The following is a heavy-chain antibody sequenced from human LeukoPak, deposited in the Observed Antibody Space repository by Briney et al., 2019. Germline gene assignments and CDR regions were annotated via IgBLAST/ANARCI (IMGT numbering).Heavy chain of an antibody. J-gene: IGHJ4*02. CDR2: IYYSGST. V-gene: IGHV4-59*01. CDR1: GRSISLYY. CDR3: ARDSSSWNY. D-gene: IGHD6-13*01. Sequence: SESLSLTRTFSGRSISLYYWSWIRQPPAKGREWVGYIYYSGSTNYNPSLKTRVTISVDTSKNQFSLKLSSVTAADTAVYYCARDSSSWNYWGQGTLVTVSS.